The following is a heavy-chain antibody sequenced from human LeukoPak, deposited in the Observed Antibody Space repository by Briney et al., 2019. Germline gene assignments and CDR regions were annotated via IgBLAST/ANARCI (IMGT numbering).Heavy chain of an antibody. V-gene: IGHV4-4*02. CDR3: ARYSSSWYSPFDY. J-gene: IGHJ4*02. D-gene: IGHD6-13*01. CDR2: IYYSGST. Sequence: SETLSLTCAVSGGSISSSNWWSWVRQPPGKGLEWIGYIYYSGSTSYNPSLKSRVTISVDTSKNQFSLKLSSVTAADTAVYYCARYSSSWYSPFDYWGQGTLVTVSS. CDR1: GGSISSSNW.